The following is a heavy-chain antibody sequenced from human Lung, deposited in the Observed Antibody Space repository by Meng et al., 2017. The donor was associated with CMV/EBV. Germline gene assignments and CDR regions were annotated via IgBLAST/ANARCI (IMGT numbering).Heavy chain of an antibody. CDR1: DYTFSSYG. J-gene: IGHJ5*02. CDR3: ARDREMGSSWVDP. V-gene: IGHV1-18*01. Sequence: ASVKVSCKASDYTFSSYGISWVRQAPGQGLEWMGWISGYNGNTNYAQRLQGRVTMTTDTSTSTAYMELRSLRCDDTAVYYCARDREMGSSWVDPWGQGTLVTVSS. CDR2: ISGYNGNT. D-gene: IGHD2-2*01.